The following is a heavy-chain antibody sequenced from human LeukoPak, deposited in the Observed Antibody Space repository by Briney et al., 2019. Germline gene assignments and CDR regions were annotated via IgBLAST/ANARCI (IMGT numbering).Heavy chain of an antibody. D-gene: IGHD6-13*01. CDR3: ARETAIASAGRVDQAFDYCY. V-gene: IGHV1-2*02. CDR1: GYTFTVYF. Sequence: ASVTVSCKASGYTFTVYFIHWVRQAPGQGLEWMGWINANSGSTNYAPKLQGRVTMTRDTSTSTASMELSRLRSSDTAVYYCARETAIASAGRVDQAFDYCYWGKGVLVTV. CDR2: INANSGST. J-gene: IGHJ4*02.